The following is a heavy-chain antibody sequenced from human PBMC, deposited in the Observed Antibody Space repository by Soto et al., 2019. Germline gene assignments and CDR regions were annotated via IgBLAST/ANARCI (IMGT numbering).Heavy chain of an antibody. CDR3: SRGDATNLGGTTHFAMDV. D-gene: IGHD1-26*01. CDR2: IIPVFGTA. Sequence: QVQLVQSGAEVKKPGSSVRVSCKASGGTLSNYGISWVRQAPGQGLEWMGGIIPVFGTANYAHKFQGRVTITAHETKNTVDMDVTILRSEETVMDYCSRGDATNLGGTTHFAMDVWGQGTTVSVSS. J-gene: IGHJ6*02. V-gene: IGHV1-69*12. CDR1: GGTLSNYG.